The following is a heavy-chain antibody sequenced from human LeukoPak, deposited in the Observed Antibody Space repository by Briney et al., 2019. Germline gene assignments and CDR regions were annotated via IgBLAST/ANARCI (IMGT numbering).Heavy chain of an antibody. V-gene: IGHV4-4*07. CDR1: GGSINNYY. CDR3: AREGEYGDYKH. Sequence: PSETLSLTCTVSGGSINNYYWTWIRQPAGRGLEWIGRIYSSGSTNYNPSLKSRVTMSVDTSKTQSQLSLKLSSVTAADTAVYYCAREGEYGDYKHWGQGTLVTASS. CDR2: IYSSGST. D-gene: IGHD4-17*01. J-gene: IGHJ1*01.